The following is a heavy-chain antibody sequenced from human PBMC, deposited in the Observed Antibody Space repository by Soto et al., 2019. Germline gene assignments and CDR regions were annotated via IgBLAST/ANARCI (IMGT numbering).Heavy chain of an antibody. CDR2: IHYSGRT. Sequence: QVQLPESGPGLVKASETLSLTCTVSGGSISSYYWNWFRQSPGKGLEWIGNIHYSGRTNYNPSLKRRITISVYPSGNHFSLELSSVTAADTAVYYCARERYSSGWYNYFDPWCQGTLGTVSS. V-gene: IGHV4-59*01. D-gene: IGHD6-19*01. CDR3: ARERYSSGWYNYFDP. J-gene: IGHJ5*02. CDR1: GGSISSYY.